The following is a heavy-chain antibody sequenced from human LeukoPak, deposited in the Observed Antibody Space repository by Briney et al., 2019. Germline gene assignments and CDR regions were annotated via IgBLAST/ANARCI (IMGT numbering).Heavy chain of an antibody. V-gene: IGHV7-4-1*02. CDR1: GYTFTSYA. D-gene: IGHD3-3*01. CDR2: INTNTGNP. CDR3: ARIASYYDFWSGYYVNWFDP. J-gene: IGHJ5*02. Sequence: ASVKVSCKASGYTFTSYAMNWVRQAPGQGLEWMGWINTNTGNPTYAQGFTGRFVFSLDTSVSTAYLQISSLKAEDTAVYYCARIASYYDFWSGYYVNWFDPWGQGTLVTVSS.